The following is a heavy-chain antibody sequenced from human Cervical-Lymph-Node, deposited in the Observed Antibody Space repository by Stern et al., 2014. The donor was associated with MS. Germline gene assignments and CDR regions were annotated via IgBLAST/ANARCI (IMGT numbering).Heavy chain of an antibody. CDR1: GFTFSSYG. D-gene: IGHD2-8*01. CDR2: ISYDGNHK. V-gene: IGHV3-30*03. Sequence: VQLVESGGAVVQPGRSLRLSCAASGFTFSSYGMHWVRQDPGTGLEWGTVISYDGNHKYYAASVKGRFTISRDNSKNTLHLQMNSVTPDDTAIYYCARDYEDTSMLFDHWGQGTLVTVSS. J-gene: IGHJ4*02. CDR3: ARDYEDTSMLFDH.